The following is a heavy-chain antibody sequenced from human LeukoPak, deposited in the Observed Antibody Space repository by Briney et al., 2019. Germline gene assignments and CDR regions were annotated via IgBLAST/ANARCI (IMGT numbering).Heavy chain of an antibody. Sequence: GGSLRLSRAPSGFTFSTFYMSWIRQAPGKGLEWVSYISSRSSHTNYADSVKGRFTISRDNAKNSLYLQMNSLRAEDTAVYYCARFNSGWYYFDYWGQGTLVTVSS. D-gene: IGHD6-19*01. CDR1: GFTFSTFY. CDR3: ARFNSGWYYFDY. J-gene: IGHJ4*02. CDR2: ISSRSSHT. V-gene: IGHV3-11*03.